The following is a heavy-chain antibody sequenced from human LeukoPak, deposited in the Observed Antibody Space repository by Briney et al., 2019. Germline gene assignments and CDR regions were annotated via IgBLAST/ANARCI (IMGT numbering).Heavy chain of an antibody. D-gene: IGHD6-6*01. Sequence: GESLKISCKGSGYSFTSYWISWVRQMPGKGLEWMGRIDTSDSYTNYSPSFQGHFTISADKSVNTAYLQWSSLKASDSAMYYCARAEYSSPIDYWGQGTLVTVSS. CDR3: ARAEYSSPIDY. CDR1: GYSFTSYW. CDR2: IDTSDSYT. V-gene: IGHV5-10-1*01. J-gene: IGHJ4*02.